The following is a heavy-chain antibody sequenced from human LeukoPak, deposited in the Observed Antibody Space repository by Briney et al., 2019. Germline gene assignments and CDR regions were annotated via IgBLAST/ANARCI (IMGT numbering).Heavy chain of an antibody. CDR3: AVGYGDYIRLDY. Sequence: GASVKVSCKASGGTFSTYAISWVRQAPGQGLEWMGRIIPILGIANYAQKFQGRVTITADTSTSTAYMELSSLISEDTAVYYCAVGYGDYIRLDYWGQGTLVTVSS. V-gene: IGHV1-69*04. CDR1: GGTFSTYA. J-gene: IGHJ4*02. D-gene: IGHD4-17*01. CDR2: IIPILGIA.